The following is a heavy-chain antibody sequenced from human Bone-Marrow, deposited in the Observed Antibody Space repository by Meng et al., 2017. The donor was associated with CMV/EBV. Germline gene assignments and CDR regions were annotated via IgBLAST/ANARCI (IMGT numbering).Heavy chain of an antibody. CDR3: ARHPRAPHPIVGASYYYYGMDV. D-gene: IGHD1-26*01. J-gene: IGHJ6*02. Sequence: GESLKISCKGSGYSFTSYWIGWVRQMPGKGLEWMGIIYPGDSDTRYSPSFQGQVTISADKSISTAYLQWSSLKASDTAMYYYARHPRAPHPIVGASYYYYGMDVWGQGTTVTVSS. V-gene: IGHV5-51*01. CDR1: GYSFTSYW. CDR2: IYPGDSDT.